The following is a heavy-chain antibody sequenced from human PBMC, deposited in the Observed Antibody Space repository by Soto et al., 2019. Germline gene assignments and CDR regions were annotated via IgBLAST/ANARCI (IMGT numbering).Heavy chain of an antibody. V-gene: IGHV5-51*01. CDR3: ARHAGDSSGYYSDYFDY. CDR2: IYPGDSDT. D-gene: IGHD3-22*01. Sequence: AGESLKISCQGSGYSFTSYWIGWVRQMPGKGLEWMGTIYPGDSDTRYSPSFQGQVTISADKSISTAYLQWSSLKASDTAMYYCARHAGDSSGYYSDYFDYWGQGTLVTVSS. J-gene: IGHJ4*02. CDR1: GYSFTSYW.